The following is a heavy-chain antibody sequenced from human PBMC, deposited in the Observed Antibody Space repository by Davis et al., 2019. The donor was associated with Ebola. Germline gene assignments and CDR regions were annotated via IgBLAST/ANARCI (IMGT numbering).Heavy chain of an antibody. CDR2: IKEDGSEK. J-gene: IGHJ4*02. CDR3: AREAPFCGGDCLDY. D-gene: IGHD2-21*01. Sequence: PGGSLRLSCVASGFIFSRSWMNWVRQAPGQGLEWVASIKEDGSEKYHVHSVEGRFTISRDNAKNSLYLQMNSLRAEDTAVYYCAREAPFCGGDCLDYWGQGTLVTVSS. CDR1: GFIFSRSW. V-gene: IGHV3-7*01.